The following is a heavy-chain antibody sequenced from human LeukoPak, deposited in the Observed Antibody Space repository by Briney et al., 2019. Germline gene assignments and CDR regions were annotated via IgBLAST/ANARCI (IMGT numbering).Heavy chain of an antibody. CDR3: AGVGRTSASQNYYYYYMDV. V-gene: IGHV4-4*07. CDR1: GGSISSYY. J-gene: IGHJ6*03. CDR2: IFTSGNT. D-gene: IGHD2-15*01. Sequence: SETLSLTCTVSGGSISSYYWSWIRQPAGKGLEWIGRIFTSGNTDYNPSLKSRVFISIETSKNRFSLTLNSVTAADTAIYYCAGVGRTSASQNYYYYYMDVWGKGTTVTVSS.